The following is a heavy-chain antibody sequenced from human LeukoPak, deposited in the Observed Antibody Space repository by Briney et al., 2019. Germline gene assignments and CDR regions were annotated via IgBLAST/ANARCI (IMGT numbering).Heavy chain of an antibody. Sequence: SQTLSLTCTVSGGSISSGGYYRSWIRQHPGKGLEWIGYIYYSGSTYYNLSLKSRVTISVDTSKNQFSLKLSSVTAADTAVYYCAAEGGVAAAGTNYFDYWGQGTLVTVSS. D-gene: IGHD6-13*01. CDR1: GGSISSGGYY. J-gene: IGHJ4*02. CDR2: IYYSGST. CDR3: AAEGGVAAAGTNYFDY. V-gene: IGHV4-31*03.